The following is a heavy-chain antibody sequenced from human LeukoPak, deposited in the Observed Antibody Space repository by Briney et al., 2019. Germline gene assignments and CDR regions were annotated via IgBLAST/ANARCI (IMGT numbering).Heavy chain of an antibody. D-gene: IGHD6-19*01. CDR2: IYYSGST. CDR1: GGSVSSGSYY. Sequence: SETLSLTCTVSGGSVSSGSYYWSWIRQPPGKGLEWIGYIYYSGSTNYNPSLKSRVTISVDTSKNQFSLKLSSVTAADTAVYYCARSPPSSVAARLPSEFDYWGQGTLVTVSS. V-gene: IGHV4-61*01. CDR3: ARSPPSSVAARLPSEFDY. J-gene: IGHJ4*02.